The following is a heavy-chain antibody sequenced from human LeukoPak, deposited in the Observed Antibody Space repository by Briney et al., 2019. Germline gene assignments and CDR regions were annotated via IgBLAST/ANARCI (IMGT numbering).Heavy chain of an antibody. J-gene: IGHJ4*02. CDR2: ISGSGGST. CDR3: AKHLDFWSGYYTF. V-gene: IGHV3-23*01. D-gene: IGHD3-3*01. CDR1: GFTFSSYA. Sequence: PGGSLRLSCAASGFTFSSYAMSWVRQAPGKGLEWVSAISGSGGSTYYADSVKGRFTISRDNSKNTLYLQMDSLRAEDTAVYYCAKHLDFWSGYYTFWGQGTLVTVSS.